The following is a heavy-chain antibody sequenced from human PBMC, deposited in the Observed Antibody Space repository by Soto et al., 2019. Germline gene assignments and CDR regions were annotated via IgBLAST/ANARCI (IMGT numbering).Heavy chain of an antibody. CDR2: IYYSGST. CDR1: GGSISSYY. J-gene: IGHJ5*02. Sequence: LSLTCTVSGGSISSYYWSWIRQPPGKGLEWIGYIYYSGSTNYNPSLKSRVTISVDTSKNQFSLKLSSVTAADTAVYYCARETPPRSWLQSGWFDPWGQGTLVTVSS. D-gene: IGHD5-12*01. V-gene: IGHV4-59*01. CDR3: ARETPPRSWLQSGWFDP.